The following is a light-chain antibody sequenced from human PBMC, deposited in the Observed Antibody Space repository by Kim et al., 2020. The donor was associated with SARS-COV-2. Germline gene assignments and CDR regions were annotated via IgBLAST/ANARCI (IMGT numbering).Light chain of an antibody. CDR1: QTVSSTF. V-gene: IGKV3-20*01. Sequence: SPGERATLSCMASQTVSSTFRAWYQQKPGQPPRLLISGTSTRATGIPDRFSGSGSGTDFTLTISRLEPEDFALYYCQQYGRPPLTFGGGTKVDIK. J-gene: IGKJ4*01. CDR2: GTS. CDR3: QQYGRPPLT.